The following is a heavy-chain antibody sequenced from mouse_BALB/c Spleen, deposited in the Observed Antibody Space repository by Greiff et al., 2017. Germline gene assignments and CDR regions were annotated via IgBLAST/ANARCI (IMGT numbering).Heavy chain of an antibody. J-gene: IGHJ4*01. V-gene: IGHV5-17*02. D-gene: IGHD2-3*01. CDR2: ISSGSSTI. CDR1: GFTFSSFG. Sequence: EVQRVESGGGLVQPGGSRKLSCAASGFTFSSFGMHWVRQAPEKGLEWVAYISSGSSTIYYADTVKGRFTISRDNPKNTLFLQMTSLRSEDTAMYYCARRWLQGAMDYWGQGTSVTVSS. CDR3: ARRWLQGAMDY.